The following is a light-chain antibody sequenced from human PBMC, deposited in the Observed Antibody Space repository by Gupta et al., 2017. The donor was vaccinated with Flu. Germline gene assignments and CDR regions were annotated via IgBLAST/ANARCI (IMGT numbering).Light chain of an antibody. CDR2: END. CDR3: ATWDDSLYTVV. CDR1: SSNIGKNY. V-gene: IGLV1-51*02. J-gene: IGLJ3*02. Sequence: TISCSGGSSNIGKNYVSWYQQLPGTAPKLLIYENDKRPSGIPDRFSGSKSGTSATLGITGLQTGDEADYYCATWDDSLYTVVFGGGTKLTV.